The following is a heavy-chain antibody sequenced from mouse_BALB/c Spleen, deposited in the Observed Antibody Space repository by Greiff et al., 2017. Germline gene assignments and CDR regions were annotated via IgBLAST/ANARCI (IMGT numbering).Heavy chain of an antibody. J-gene: IGHJ3*01. V-gene: IGHV5-6-5*01. Sequence: EVKLMESGGDLVKPGGSLKLSCAASGFTFSSYGMSWVRQTPDKRLEWVATISSGGSTYYPDSVKGRFTISRDNARNILYLQMSSLRSEDTAMYYCARGVLFAYWGQGTLVTVSA. CDR3: ARGVLFAY. CDR1: GFTFSSYG. CDR2: ISSGGST.